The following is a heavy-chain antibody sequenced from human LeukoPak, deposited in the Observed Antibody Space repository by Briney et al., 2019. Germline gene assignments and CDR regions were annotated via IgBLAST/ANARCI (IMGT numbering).Heavy chain of an antibody. Sequence: SETLSLTCTVSGGSISSYYWSWIRQPARKGLEWIGSIYHSGSTYYNPSLKSRVTISVDTSKNQFSLKLSSVTAADTAVYYCARINSSGWYDFDYWGQGTLVTISS. D-gene: IGHD6-19*01. V-gene: IGHV4-4*07. CDR3: ARINSSGWYDFDY. J-gene: IGHJ4*02. CDR1: GGSISSYY. CDR2: IYHSGST.